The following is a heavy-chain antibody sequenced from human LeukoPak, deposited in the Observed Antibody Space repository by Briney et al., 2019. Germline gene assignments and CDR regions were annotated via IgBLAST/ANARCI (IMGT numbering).Heavy chain of an antibody. CDR3: AKHMRATNTYSFFGLDV. CDR1: GFTFKDYG. J-gene: IGHJ6*02. D-gene: IGHD1-26*01. CDR2: INWNGGGT. Sequence: GRSLRLSCAATGFTFKDYGMHWVRQPPGKGLEWVSSINWNGGGTDYADSEKGRFTISRDNAKNSLYLQLSSLRPEDTALYYCAKHMRATNTYSFFGLDVWGQGTTVTVSS. V-gene: IGHV3-9*01.